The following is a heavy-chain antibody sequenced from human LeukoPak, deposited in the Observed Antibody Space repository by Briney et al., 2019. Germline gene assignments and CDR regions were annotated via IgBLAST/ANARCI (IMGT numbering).Heavy chain of an antibody. J-gene: IGHJ4*02. CDR2: LYSDGNT. D-gene: IGHD1-14*01. Sequence: GGSLRLSCAASGFTVITNDMTSVRQAPGKGLEWVSVLYSDGNTKYADSVQGRFTISRDNSKNTLYLEMNSLSPDDTAVYYCARGVEPLAANTLAYWGQGTLVTVSS. CDR1: GFTVITND. V-gene: IGHV3-53*01. CDR3: ARGVEPLAANTLAY.